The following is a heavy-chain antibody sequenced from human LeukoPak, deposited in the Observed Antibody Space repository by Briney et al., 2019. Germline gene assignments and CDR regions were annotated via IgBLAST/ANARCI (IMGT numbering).Heavy chain of an antibody. CDR1: GFTFSSYA. Sequence: PGGSLRLSCAASGFTFSSYAMSWVRQAPGKGLEWVSAISGSGGSTYYADSVKGRFTLSRDNSKNTLYLQMNSQSPGDTTVYYCAKGIAVAGTFDYWGQGTLVTVSS. D-gene: IGHD6-19*01. J-gene: IGHJ4*02. V-gene: IGHV3-23*01. CDR3: AKGIAVAGTFDY. CDR2: ISGSGGST.